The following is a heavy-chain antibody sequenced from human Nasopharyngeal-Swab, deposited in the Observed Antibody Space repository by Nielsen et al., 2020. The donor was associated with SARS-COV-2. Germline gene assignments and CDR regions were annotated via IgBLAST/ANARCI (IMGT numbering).Heavy chain of an antibody. CDR3: ARGVPAAAFDY. D-gene: IGHD2-2*01. J-gene: IGHJ4*02. CDR2: IWYDGSNK. CDR1: GFTFSSYG. Sequence: GGSLRLSCAASGFTFSSYGMHWVRQAPGKGLEWVAVIWYDGSNKYYADSVKGRFTISRDNSKNTLYLQMNSLRAKDTAVYYCARGVPAAAFDYWGQGTLVTVSS. V-gene: IGHV3-33*01.